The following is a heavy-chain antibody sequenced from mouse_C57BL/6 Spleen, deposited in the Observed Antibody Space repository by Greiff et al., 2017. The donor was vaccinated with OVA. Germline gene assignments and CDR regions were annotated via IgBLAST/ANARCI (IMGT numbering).Heavy chain of an antibody. Sequence: QLQQSGPFLFTPSLSLSLTFSVTCYSLPCGFSWNWLRHFPGNTLVWMGYISYDGSNNYNPSLKNRISITRDTSKNQFFLKLNSVTTEDTATYYCARDWTMVTRDAMDYWGQGTSVTVSS. CDR1: CYSLPCGFS. V-gene: IGHV3-6*01. CDR3: ARDWTMVTRDAMDY. J-gene: IGHJ4*01. D-gene: IGHD2-2*01. CDR2: ISYDGSN.